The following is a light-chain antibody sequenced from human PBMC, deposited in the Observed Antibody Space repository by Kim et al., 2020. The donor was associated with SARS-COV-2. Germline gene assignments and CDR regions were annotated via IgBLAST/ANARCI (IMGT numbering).Light chain of an antibody. J-gene: IGLJ2*01. V-gene: IGLV6-57*03. CDR2: EDS. Sequence: GNTVTIPCTRTSGNIADNYVQWYQKRPGSAPTIVIYEDSERPSGVPDRFSGSIDTSSSSASLTISGLKTEDEADYYCQSYDISNVIFGGGTQLTVL. CDR1: SGNIADNY. CDR3: QSYDISNVI.